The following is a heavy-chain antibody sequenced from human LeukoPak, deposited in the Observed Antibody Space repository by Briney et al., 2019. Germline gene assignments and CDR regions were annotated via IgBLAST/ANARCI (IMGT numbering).Heavy chain of an antibody. CDR1: GYTFTSYY. CDR2: INPSGGST. D-gene: IGHD3-10*01. J-gene: IGHJ5*02. Sequence: ASVKVSCKASGYTFTSYYMHWVRQAPGQGLEWMGIINPSGGSTSYAQKFQGRVTMTRDTSISTVYMELSRLRSDDTAVYYCAREQGSNYYGSGSYLLGYYFDPWGQGTLVTVSS. CDR3: AREQGSNYYGSGSYLLGYYFDP. V-gene: IGHV1-46*01.